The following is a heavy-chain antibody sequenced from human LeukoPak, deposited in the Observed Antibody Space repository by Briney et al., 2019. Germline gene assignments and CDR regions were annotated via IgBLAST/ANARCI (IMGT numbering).Heavy chain of an antibody. CDR2: MSGDGRRT. V-gene: IGHV3-23*01. CDR1: GFTFSNDD. CDR3: ANRFGELLSEYFQH. Sequence: QSGGSLRLSCAASGFTFSNDDLNWVRQAPGKGLEWVSSMSGDGRRTYYAGSVKGRFTTSRDNSKNTLYLQMNSLRAEDTAVYYCANRFGELLSEYFQHWGQGTLVTVSS. D-gene: IGHD3-10*01. J-gene: IGHJ1*01.